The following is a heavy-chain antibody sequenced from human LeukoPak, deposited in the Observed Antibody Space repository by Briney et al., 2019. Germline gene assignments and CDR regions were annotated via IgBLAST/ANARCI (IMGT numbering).Heavy chain of an antibody. J-gene: IGHJ4*02. D-gene: IGHD1-26*01. CDR1: GFTFSSYA. CDR3: AKATIVGATTGIDY. CDR2: ISGSGGST. V-gene: IGHV3-23*01. Sequence: PGGSQRLSCAASGFTFSSYAMSWVRQAPGKGLEWVSAISGSGGSTYYADSVKGRFTISRDNSKNTLYLQMNSLRAEDTAVYYCAKATIVGATTGIDYWGQGTLVTVSS.